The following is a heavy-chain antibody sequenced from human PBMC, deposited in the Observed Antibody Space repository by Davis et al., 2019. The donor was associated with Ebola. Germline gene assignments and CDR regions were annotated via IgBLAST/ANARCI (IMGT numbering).Heavy chain of an antibody. D-gene: IGHD6-13*01. Sequence: GESLKISCAASGFTFSSYGMHWVRQAPGKGLEWVAAIWYDGSNKYYADSVKGRFTISRDNSKNTLYLQMNSLRAEDTAVYYCARDPYSSSWYGGFWFDPWGQGTLVTVSS. CDR3: ARDPYSSSWYGGFWFDP. V-gene: IGHV3-33*01. CDR2: IWYDGSNK. CDR1: GFTFSSYG. J-gene: IGHJ5*02.